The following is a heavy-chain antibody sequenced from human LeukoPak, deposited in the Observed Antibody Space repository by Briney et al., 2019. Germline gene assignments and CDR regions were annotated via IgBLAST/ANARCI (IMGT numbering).Heavy chain of an antibody. D-gene: IGHD3-16*02. J-gene: IGHJ4*02. CDR2: INPNSGGT. CDR3: ARGAITFGGVIDY. CDR1: GYTFTGYY. Sequence: ASVKVSCKASGYTFTGYYMHWVRQAPGQGLEWMGWINPNSGGTNYAQKFQGRVTMTRDTSISTAYMELSRLRSDDTAVYYCARGAITFGGVIDYWGQGTLVTVSS. V-gene: IGHV1-2*02.